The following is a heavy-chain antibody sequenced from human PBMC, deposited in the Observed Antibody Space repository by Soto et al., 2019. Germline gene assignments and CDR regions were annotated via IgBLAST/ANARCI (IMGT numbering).Heavy chain of an antibody. Sequence: QVQLVQSGAEVKDPGSSVKVSCKATGGTFSCYAISWVRQAPGQGLEWMGGIIPIFGTANYAQKFQGRVTITADESTSTAYMELSSLRSEDTAVDYCARDLGITMVRGVIEYYYYYGMDVWGQGTTVTVSS. CDR3: ARDLGITMVRGVIEYYYYYGMDV. CDR2: IIPIFGTA. J-gene: IGHJ6*02. CDR1: GGTFSCYA. V-gene: IGHV1-69*01. D-gene: IGHD3-10*01.